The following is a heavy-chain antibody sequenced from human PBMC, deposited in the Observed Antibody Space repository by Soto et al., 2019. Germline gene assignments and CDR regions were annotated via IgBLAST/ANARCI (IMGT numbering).Heavy chain of an antibody. Sequence: EVQLVESGGGLVQPGGSLRLSCAASGFTFSSYDMHWVRQATGKGLEWVSAIGTAGDTYYPGSVKGRFTISRENAKNSLYLQMNSLRAGYTAVYYCARGHKYSSSWYGYYYYGMDVWGQGTTVTVSS. J-gene: IGHJ6*02. CDR3: ARGHKYSSSWYGYYYYGMDV. CDR1: GFTFSSYD. CDR2: IGTAGDT. D-gene: IGHD6-13*01. V-gene: IGHV3-13*01.